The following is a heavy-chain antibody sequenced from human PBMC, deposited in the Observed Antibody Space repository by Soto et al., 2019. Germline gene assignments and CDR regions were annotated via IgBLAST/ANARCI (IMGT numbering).Heavy chain of an antibody. J-gene: IGHJ4*02. CDR2: FIAMLGTP. D-gene: IGHD5-18*01. V-gene: IGHV1-69*13. CDR1: GGTFGSHG. Sequence: SVKVSCKASGGTFGSHGIAWVRQAPGQGLEWMGGFIAMLGTPTYAKKVQGRATITADESLTSSYLELRSLRYEDTAVYFCARGAMANFDYWGQGTVVTVSS. CDR3: ARGAMANFDY.